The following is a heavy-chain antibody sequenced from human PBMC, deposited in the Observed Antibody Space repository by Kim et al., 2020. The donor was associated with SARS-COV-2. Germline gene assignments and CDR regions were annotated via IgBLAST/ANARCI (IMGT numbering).Heavy chain of an antibody. CDR3: ASYRVGAYCFDY. CDR1: GGSISSSSYY. Sequence: SETLSLTCTVSGGSISSSSYYWGWIRQPPGKGLEWIGSIYYSGSTYYNPSLKSRVTISVDTSKNQFSLKLSSVTAADTAVYYCASYRVGAYCFDYWGQGTLVTVSS. D-gene: IGHD3-16*01. V-gene: IGHV4-39*01. J-gene: IGHJ4*02. CDR2: IYYSGST.